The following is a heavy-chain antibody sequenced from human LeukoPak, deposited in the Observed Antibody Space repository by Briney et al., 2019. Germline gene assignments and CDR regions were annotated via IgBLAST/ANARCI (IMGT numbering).Heavy chain of an antibody. D-gene: IGHD5-18*01. V-gene: IGHV3-74*01. J-gene: IGHJ4*02. Sequence: GGSLRLSCAPSGFTFGSYWMHLVRQAPGKGLVWVSRIYSDGSSTSYADSVKGRFTISRDNAKNTLYLQMNSLRAEDTAVYYCARDSGYNYVDYWGQGTLVTVSS. CDR2: IYSDGSST. CDR1: GFTFGSYW. CDR3: ARDSGYNYVDY.